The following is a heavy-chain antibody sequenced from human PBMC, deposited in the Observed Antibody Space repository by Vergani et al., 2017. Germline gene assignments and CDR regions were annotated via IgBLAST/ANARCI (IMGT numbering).Heavy chain of an antibody. V-gene: IGHV4-59*01. CDR1: GGSISSYY. CDR2: IYYSGST. Sequence: QVQLQESGPGLVKPSETLSLTCTVSGGSISSYYWGWIRQPPGKGLEWIGYIYYSGSTNYNPSLKSRVTISVDTSKNQFSLKLSSVTAADTAVYYCARVGCLGEPFDSSNWFDPWGQGTLVTVSS. D-gene: IGHD2-15*01. J-gene: IGHJ5*02. CDR3: ARVGCLGEPFDSSNWFDP.